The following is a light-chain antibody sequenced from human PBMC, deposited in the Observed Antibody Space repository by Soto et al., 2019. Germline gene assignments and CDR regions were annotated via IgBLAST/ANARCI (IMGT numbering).Light chain of an antibody. CDR3: QQYGSSSWT. CDR1: QSVSSSY. V-gene: IGKV3-20*01. J-gene: IGKJ1*01. CDR2: GAS. Sequence: EIVFTQSPGTLYLSPGERATLSCRASQSVSSSYLAWYQQKPGQAPRLIIYGASSRATGIPDRFSGSGSGTDFTLTISRLEPEDFEVYYCQQYGSSSWTFGQGTKVDIK.